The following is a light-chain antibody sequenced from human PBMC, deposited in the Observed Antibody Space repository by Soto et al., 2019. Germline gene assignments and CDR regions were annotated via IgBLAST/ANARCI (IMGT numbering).Light chain of an antibody. V-gene: IGKV1-39*01. J-gene: IGKJ1*01. CDR2: AAS. CDR1: QNIDNY. CDR3: QQSYSSPWT. Sequence: DIQMTQSPSSLSASVGDRVTITCRASQNIDNYLNWYQQKPGKAPKLLIYAASNLQSGVPSRFRGSGSGTDFTLAISRLQPEDVAIYYCQQSYSSPWTFGQGSRVGIK.